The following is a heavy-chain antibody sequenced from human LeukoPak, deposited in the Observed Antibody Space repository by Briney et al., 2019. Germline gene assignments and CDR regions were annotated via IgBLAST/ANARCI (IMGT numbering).Heavy chain of an antibody. Sequence: SETLSLTCAVYGGSFSGYYWSWIRQPPGKGLEWIGEINHSGSTNYNPSLKSRVTISVDTSKNQFSLKLSSVTAADTAVYYCASGPRITMIVVVPHAFDIWGQGTMVTVSS. CDR2: INHSGST. J-gene: IGHJ3*02. D-gene: IGHD3-22*01. V-gene: IGHV4-34*01. CDR3: ASGPRITMIVVVPHAFDI. CDR1: GGSFSGYY.